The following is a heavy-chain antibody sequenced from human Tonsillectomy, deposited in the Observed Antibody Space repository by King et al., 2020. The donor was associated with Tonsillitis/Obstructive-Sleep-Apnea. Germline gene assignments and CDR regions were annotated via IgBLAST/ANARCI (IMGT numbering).Heavy chain of an antibody. CDR1: VGSVSSYSYY. CDR3: ARARPVIYSSSWNGYYFDY. D-gene: IGHD6-13*01. CDR2: IYYSGST. J-gene: IGHJ4*02. Sequence: VQLQESGPGLVKPSETLSLTCTVSVGSVSSYSYYWRWIRQPPGKGLEWIGYIYYSGSTNYNPSLQSRVPISVDTSQNQFPLKLRSITAADTAVYYCARARPVIYSSSWNGYYFDYWGQGTLVTVSS. V-gene: IGHV4-61*01.